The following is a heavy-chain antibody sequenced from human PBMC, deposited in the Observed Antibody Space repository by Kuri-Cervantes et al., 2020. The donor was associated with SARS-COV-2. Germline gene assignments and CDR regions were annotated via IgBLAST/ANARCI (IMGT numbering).Heavy chain of an antibody. J-gene: IGHJ6*02. CDR2: INTNTGNP. V-gene: IGHV7-4-1*02. D-gene: IGHD6-13*01. Sequence: ASVKVSCKASGYTFTHYAINWVRQAPGQGLEWMGWINTNTGNPTYAQGFTGRFVFSLDTSVSTAYLQISSLKAEDTAVYYCARNSDSSSWYSISHYGMDVWGQGTTVTVSS. CDR1: GYTFTHYA. CDR3: ARNSDSSSWYSISHYGMDV.